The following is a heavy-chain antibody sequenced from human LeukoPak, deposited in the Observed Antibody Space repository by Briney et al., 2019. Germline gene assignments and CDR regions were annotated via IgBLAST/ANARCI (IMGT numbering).Heavy chain of an antibody. CDR3: ARGLFHGVVPAARTPAEAHYYYYMDV. CDR2: IYHSEST. CDR1: GDSINSRSYY. Sequence: PSETLSLTCAVSGDSINSRSYYWAWIRQPPGKGLEWIGSIYHSESTYYNPSLKSRVTISLDTSKNQFSLRLSSLTAADTAVYYCARGLFHGVVPAARTPAEAHYYYYMDVWGKGTTVTVSS. J-gene: IGHJ6*03. D-gene: IGHD2-2*01. V-gene: IGHV4-39*07.